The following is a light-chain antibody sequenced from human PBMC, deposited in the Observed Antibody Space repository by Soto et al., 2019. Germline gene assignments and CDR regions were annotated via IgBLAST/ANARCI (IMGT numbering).Light chain of an antibody. V-gene: IGLV2-14*01. J-gene: IGLJ2*01. CDR1: SSDVGRYNY. CDR3: CSYTSSTSAV. Sequence: QSLLTQPASVSGSPGQSITISCTGTSSDVGRYNYVSWFQQHPGKAPKLMIFEVSTRPSGVSNRFSGSKSGNTASLTISGLQIEDEADYYCCSYTSSTSAVFGGGTQLTVL. CDR2: EVS.